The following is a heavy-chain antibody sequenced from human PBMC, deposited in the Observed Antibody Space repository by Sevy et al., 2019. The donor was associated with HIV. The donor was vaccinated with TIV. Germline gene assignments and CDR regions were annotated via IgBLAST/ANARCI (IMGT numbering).Heavy chain of an antibody. Sequence: GGSLRLSCAASGFTFSSYAMSWVRQAPGKGLEWVSTFSFGGGKINYADSVKGRFTISRVNSKNTLYLQMHSLRAEDTPVYYCAREGCSKPHDYWGQGTLVTVSS. J-gene: IGHJ4*02. CDR1: GFTFSSYA. CDR3: AREGCSKPHDY. V-gene: IGHV3-23*01. D-gene: IGHD3-10*02. CDR2: FSFGGGKI.